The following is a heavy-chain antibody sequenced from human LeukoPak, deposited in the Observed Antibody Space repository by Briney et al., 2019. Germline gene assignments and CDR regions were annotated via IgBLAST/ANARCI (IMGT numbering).Heavy chain of an antibody. V-gene: IGHV3-66*01. CDR2: IDSGGST. CDR3: ARESSGRNRFPNYYYYMDV. CDR1: GFTVSSNY. D-gene: IGHD6-19*01. Sequence: PGGSLRLSCAASGFTVSSNYMNWVRQAPGKGLEWVSVIDSGGSTYYADSVKGRFTISRDNSKNTLYLQMNSLRAEDTAVYYCARESSGRNRFPNYYYYMDVWGKGTTVTISS. J-gene: IGHJ6*03.